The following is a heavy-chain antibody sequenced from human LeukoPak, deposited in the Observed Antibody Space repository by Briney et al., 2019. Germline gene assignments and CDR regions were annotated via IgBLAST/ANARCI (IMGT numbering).Heavy chain of an antibody. CDR2: MNPNSGNT. CDR3: ARGSRTGVDY. CDR1: GYTFTSYG. D-gene: IGHD1-14*01. J-gene: IGHJ4*02. Sequence: ASVKVSCNASGYTFTSYGISWVRQAPGQGLEWMGWMNPNSGNTGYAQKFQGRVTMTRNTSISTAYMELSSLRSEDTTVYYCARGSRTGVDYWGQGTLVTVSS. V-gene: IGHV1-8*02.